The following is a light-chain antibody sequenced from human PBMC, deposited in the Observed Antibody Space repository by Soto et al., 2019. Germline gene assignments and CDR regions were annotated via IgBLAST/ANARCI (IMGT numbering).Light chain of an antibody. Sequence: DIVLTQSPGTLSLSPGERATLSCRASQSVSSSYLSWYQQKPGQAPRLLIYGASSRATGIPDRFSGSGSGTDFTFTISRLESEDFAVYYLPQYSSAPSTFGQWTKVEIK. CDR1: QSVSSSY. V-gene: IGKV3-20*01. CDR2: GAS. CDR3: PQYSSAPST. J-gene: IGKJ1*01.